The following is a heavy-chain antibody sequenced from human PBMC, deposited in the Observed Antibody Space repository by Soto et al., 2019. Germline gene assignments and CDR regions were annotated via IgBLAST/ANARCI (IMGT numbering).Heavy chain of an antibody. CDR1: GGSISSYY. CDR3: ARFRITMVRDLRGYFDY. Sequence: QVQLQESGPGLVKPSETLSLTCTVSGGSISSYYWSWIRQPPGKGLEWIGYIYYSGSTNYNPSLKGRGTLSVDASKKQSPLKLGSVTAADTAVYYCARFRITMVRDLRGYFDYWGQGTLVTVSS. CDR2: IYYSGST. J-gene: IGHJ4*02. V-gene: IGHV4-59*08. D-gene: IGHD3-10*01.